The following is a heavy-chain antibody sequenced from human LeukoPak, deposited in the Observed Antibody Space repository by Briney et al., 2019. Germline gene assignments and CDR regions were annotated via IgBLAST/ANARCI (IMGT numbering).Heavy chain of an antibody. V-gene: IGHV3-48*03. CDR3: ARGAPSGGDWSPYGMDV. CDR1: GFTFSSYE. CDR2: ISSSGSTI. J-gene: IGHJ6*02. D-gene: IGHD2-21*02. Sequence: GGSLRLSCAASGFTFSSYEMNRVRQAPGKGLEWVSYISSSGSTIYYADSVKGRFTISRDNAKNSLYLQMNSLRAEDTAVYYCARGAPSGGDWSPYGMDVWGQGTTVTVS.